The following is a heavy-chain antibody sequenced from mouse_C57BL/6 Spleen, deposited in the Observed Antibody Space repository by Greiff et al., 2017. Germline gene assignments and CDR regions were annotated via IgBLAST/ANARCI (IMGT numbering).Heavy chain of an antibody. D-gene: IGHD2-4*01. CDR2: INPSTGGT. CDR3: ARQRGIYYDYDAEFAY. J-gene: IGHJ3*01. Sequence: EVQLQQSGPELVKPGASVKISCKASGYSFTGYYMHWVKQSSEKSLEWIGEINPSTGGTSYNQKFKGKATLTVDKSSSTAYMQLKSLTSEDSAVYYCARQRGIYYDYDAEFAYWGQGTLVTVSA. CDR1: GYSFTGYY. V-gene: IGHV1-43*01.